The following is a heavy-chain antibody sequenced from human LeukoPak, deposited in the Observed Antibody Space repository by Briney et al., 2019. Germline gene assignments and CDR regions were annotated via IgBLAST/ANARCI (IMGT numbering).Heavy chain of an antibody. Sequence: GGSLRLSCAASGFTFSSYAMSWVRQSPGKGLEWVSGLSGGGGGTIYAYYTDSVKGRFTISRDNPKNTLYLQMNSLRAEDTAVYYCARDQVGHIVVVTAITYWGQGTLVTVSP. D-gene: IGHD2-21*02. V-gene: IGHV3-23*01. CDR3: ARDQVGHIVVVTAITY. J-gene: IGHJ4*02. CDR2: LSGGGGGTIYA. CDR1: GFTFSSYA.